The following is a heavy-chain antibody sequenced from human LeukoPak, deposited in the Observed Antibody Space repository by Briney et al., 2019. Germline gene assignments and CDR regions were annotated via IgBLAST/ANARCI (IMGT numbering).Heavy chain of an antibody. V-gene: IGHV3-48*01. D-gene: IGHD3-10*01. Sequence: GGSLRLSCAASGFTFSSYSMNWVRQAPGKGLEWVSYISSSSSTIYYADSVKGRFTISRDNAKNSLYLQMSSLRAEDTAVYYCARDRSRGYGSGSYSDYWGQGTLVTVSS. CDR2: ISSSSSTI. CDR3: ARDRSRGYGSGSYSDY. CDR1: GFTFSSYS. J-gene: IGHJ4*02.